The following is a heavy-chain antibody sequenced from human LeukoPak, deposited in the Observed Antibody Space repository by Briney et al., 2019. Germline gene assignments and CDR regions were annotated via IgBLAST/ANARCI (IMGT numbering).Heavy chain of an antibody. CDR3: AKIGIAARPHDY. J-gene: IGHJ4*02. CDR2: IRYDGSNK. Sequence: PGGSLRLSCAASGFTFSSYGMHRVRQAPGKGLEWVAFIRYDGSNKYYADSVKGRFTIPRDNSKNTLYLQMNSLRAEDTAVYYCAKIGIAARPHDYWGQGTLVTVSS. V-gene: IGHV3-30*02. CDR1: GFTFSSYG. D-gene: IGHD6-6*01.